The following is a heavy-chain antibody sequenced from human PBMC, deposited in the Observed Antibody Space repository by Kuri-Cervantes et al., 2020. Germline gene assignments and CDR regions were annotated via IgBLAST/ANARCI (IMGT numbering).Heavy chain of an antibody. V-gene: IGHV3-9*01. CDR2: ISWNSGSI. Sequence: GGSLRLSCAASGFTFDDYAMHWVRQAPGKGLEWVSGISWNSGSIGYADSVKGRFTISRDNSKNSLYLQMNSLRTEDTALYYCAKDRSRYLHPNYFDYWGQGTLVTVSS. D-gene: IGHD3-9*01. CDR1: GFTFDDYA. CDR3: AKDRSRYLHPNYFDY. J-gene: IGHJ4*02.